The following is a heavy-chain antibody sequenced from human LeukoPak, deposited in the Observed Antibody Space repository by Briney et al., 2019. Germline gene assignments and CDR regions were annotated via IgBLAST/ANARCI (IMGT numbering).Heavy chain of an antibody. Sequence: PGGSLRLSCAASGFTFSNAWMSWVRQAPGKGLEWVSAISGSGGSTYYADSVKGRFTISRDNSKNTLYLQMNSLRAENTAVYYCAKVEYSSSWYEGFFDYWGQGTLVTVSS. CDR1: GFTFSNAW. D-gene: IGHD6-13*01. V-gene: IGHV3-23*01. CDR2: ISGSGGST. CDR3: AKVEYSSSWYEGFFDY. J-gene: IGHJ4*02.